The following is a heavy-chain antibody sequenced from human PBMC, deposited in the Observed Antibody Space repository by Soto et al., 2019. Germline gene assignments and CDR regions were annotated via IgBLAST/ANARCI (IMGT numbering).Heavy chain of an antibody. CDR2: INPSGGST. CDR1: GYTFTSYY. D-gene: IGHD6-19*01. J-gene: IGHJ3*02. V-gene: IGHV1-46*01. Sequence: GASVKVSCKASGYTFTSYYMHWVRQAPGQGLEWMGIINPSGGSTSYAQKFQGRVTMTTDTSTSTAYMELRSLRSDDTAVYYCATLGVAGTRYAFDIWGQGTMVTVSS. CDR3: ATLGVAGTRYAFDI.